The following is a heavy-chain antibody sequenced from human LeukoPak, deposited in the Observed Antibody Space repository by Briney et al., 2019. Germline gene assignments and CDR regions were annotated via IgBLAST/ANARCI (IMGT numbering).Heavy chain of an antibody. CDR3: ARDGFAAAGTEFFDY. D-gene: IGHD6-13*01. Sequence: PGGSLRLSCEASGLTFRTYAMHWVRQAPGKGLEWVSSISSSSSYIYYADSVKGRFTISRDNAKNSMYLQMHSLRAEDTAVYYCARDGFAAAGTEFFDYWGQGTLVTVSS. V-gene: IGHV3-21*01. CDR1: GLTFRTYA. CDR2: ISSSSSYI. J-gene: IGHJ4*02.